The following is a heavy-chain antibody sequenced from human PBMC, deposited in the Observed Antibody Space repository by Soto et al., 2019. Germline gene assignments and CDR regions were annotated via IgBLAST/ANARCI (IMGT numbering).Heavy chain of an antibody. CDR3: ARSRGYCSGGSCYGWFAP. CDR2: IYHSGST. V-gene: IGHV4-4*02. J-gene: IGHJ5*02. CDR1: GGSISSSNW. D-gene: IGHD2-15*01. Sequence: QVQLQESGPGLVKPSGTLSLTCAVSGGSISSSNWWSWVRQPPGKGLEWIGEIYHSGSTNYNPSLRSRVPIAVDTSKNQFSLKLSSVTAADTAVYYCARSRGYCSGGSCYGWFAPWGQGTLVTVSS.